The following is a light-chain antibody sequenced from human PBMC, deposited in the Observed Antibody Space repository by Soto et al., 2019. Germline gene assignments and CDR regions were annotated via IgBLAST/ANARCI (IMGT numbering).Light chain of an antibody. V-gene: IGKV3D-15*01. CDR1: QSVSDN. Sequence: EIVITQSPATLSFSPREKATLSCRASQSVSDNLAWYKQKSGQAPRLLIYGASIRATGIPARFSGSGSGTDFTLTISSLQPEDFAVYYCQQYGSAPRTFGQGTKVDIK. CDR2: GAS. CDR3: QQYGSAPRT. J-gene: IGKJ1*01.